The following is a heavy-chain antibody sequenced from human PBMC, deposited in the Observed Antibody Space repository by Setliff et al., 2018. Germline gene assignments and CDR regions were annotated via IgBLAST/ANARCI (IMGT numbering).Heavy chain of an antibody. Sequence: SETLSLTCTVSGGSISSYYWSWIRQPPGKGLEWIGYIYYSGSTNYNPSLKSRVTISVDTSKNQFSLKLSSVTAADTAVYYCARPYSGYDTWGQGTLVTVSS. CDR1: GGSISSYY. CDR3: ARPYSGYDT. D-gene: IGHD5-12*01. J-gene: IGHJ5*02. V-gene: IGHV4-59*01. CDR2: IYYSGST.